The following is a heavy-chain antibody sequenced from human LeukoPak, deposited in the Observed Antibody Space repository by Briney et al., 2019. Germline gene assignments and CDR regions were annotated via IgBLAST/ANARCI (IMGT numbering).Heavy chain of an antibody. CDR3: ARHHHTPPYYDFWSGYYAYWFDP. Sequence: GGSLRLSCAASGFTFSSYSMNWVRQAPGKGLEWVSSISSSSSYIYYADSVKGRFTISRDNAKNSLYLQMNSLRAEYTAVYYCARHHHTPPYYDFWSGYYAYWFDPWGQGTLVTVSS. D-gene: IGHD3-3*01. CDR2: ISSSSSYI. J-gene: IGHJ5*02. CDR1: GFTFSSYS. V-gene: IGHV3-21*01.